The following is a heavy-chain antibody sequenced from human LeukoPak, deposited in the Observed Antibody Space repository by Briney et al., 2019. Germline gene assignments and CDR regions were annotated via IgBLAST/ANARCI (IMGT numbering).Heavy chain of an antibody. Sequence: GGSLRLSCAASGFTFSSYAMHWVRQAPGKGLEWVAVISYDGSNKYYADSVKGRFTISRDNSKNTLYLQMNSLRVEDTAVYYCARDDRGYGGSAYYFHYWGQGTLVTVSS. CDR3: ARDDRGYGGSAYYFHY. CDR2: ISYDGSNK. V-gene: IGHV3-30*14. D-gene: IGHD4-23*01. CDR1: GFTFSSYA. J-gene: IGHJ4*02.